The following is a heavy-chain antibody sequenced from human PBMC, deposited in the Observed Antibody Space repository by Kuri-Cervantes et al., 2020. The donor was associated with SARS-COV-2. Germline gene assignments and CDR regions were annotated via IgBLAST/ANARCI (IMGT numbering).Heavy chain of an antibody. J-gene: IGHJ4*02. CDR3: ARDGADFWSGYAFDY. CDR1: GFTFSSYA. D-gene: IGHD3-3*01. V-gene: IGHV3-21*01. CDR2: ISSSSSYI. Sequence: GESLKISCAASGFTFSSYAMSWVRQAPGKGLEWVSSISSSSSYIYYADSVKGRFTISRDNAKNSLYLQMNSLRAEDTAVYYCARDGADFWSGYAFDYWGQGTLVTVSS.